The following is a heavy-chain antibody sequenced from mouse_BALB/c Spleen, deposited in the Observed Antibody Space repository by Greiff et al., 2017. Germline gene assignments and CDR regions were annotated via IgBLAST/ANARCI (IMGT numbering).Heavy chain of an antibody. CDR2: INPSTGYT. CDR1: GYTFTSYW. Sequence: VQLQQSGAELAKPGASVKMSCKASGYTFTSYWMHWVKQRPGQGLEWIGYINPSTGYTEYNQKFKDKATLTADKSSSTAYMQLSSLTSEDSAVYYCARGNYGFYYAMDYWGQGTSVTVSS. D-gene: IGHD2-1*01. V-gene: IGHV1-7*01. J-gene: IGHJ4*01. CDR3: ARGNYGFYYAMDY.